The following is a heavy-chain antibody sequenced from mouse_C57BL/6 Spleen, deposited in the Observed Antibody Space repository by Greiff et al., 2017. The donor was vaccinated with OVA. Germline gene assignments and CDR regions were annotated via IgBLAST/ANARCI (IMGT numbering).Heavy chain of an antibody. Sequence: QVQLQQSGAELVKPGASVKLSCKASGYTFTSYWMQWVKQRPGQGLEWIGEIDPSDSYTNYNQKFKGKATLTVDTSSSTAYMQLSSLTSEDSAVYYCARGAYSNYGAWFAYWGQGTLVTVSA. J-gene: IGHJ3*01. CDR2: IDPSDSYT. D-gene: IGHD2-5*01. V-gene: IGHV1-50*01. CDR1: GYTFTSYW. CDR3: ARGAYSNYGAWFAY.